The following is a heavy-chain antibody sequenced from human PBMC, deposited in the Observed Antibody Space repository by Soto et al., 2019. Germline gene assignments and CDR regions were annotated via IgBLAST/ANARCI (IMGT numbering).Heavy chain of an antibody. CDR2: ISYDGSNK. CDR1: GFTFSSYG. V-gene: IGHV3-30*18. Sequence: QVQLVESGGGMVQPGRSLRLSCAASGFTFSSYGMHWVRQAPGKGLEWVAVISYDGSNKYYADSVKGRFTISRDNSKNTLYLQMNSLRAEDTAVYYCAKGEEGFDYWGQGTLVTVSS. CDR3: AKGEEGFDY. J-gene: IGHJ4*02.